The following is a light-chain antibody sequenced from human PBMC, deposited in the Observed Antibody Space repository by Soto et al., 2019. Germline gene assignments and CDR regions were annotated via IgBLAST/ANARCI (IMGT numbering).Light chain of an antibody. Sequence: DIQMTQSPSSLSASVGDRVTITCRASQNIGRSLNWYQQKSGKAPKLLIYAASSLQSGVPSRFSGSGSGTDFPVTISSLQPEDFATYYCQQTYSTPYTFGQGTKLEIK. CDR1: QNIGRS. CDR3: QQTYSTPYT. V-gene: IGKV1-39*01. J-gene: IGKJ2*01. CDR2: AAS.